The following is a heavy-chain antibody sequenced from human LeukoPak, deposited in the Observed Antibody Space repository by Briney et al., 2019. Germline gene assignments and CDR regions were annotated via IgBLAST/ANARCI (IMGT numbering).Heavy chain of an antibody. CDR1: GGSFSGYY. D-gene: IGHD1-26*01. J-gene: IGHJ4*02. Sequence: SETLSLTCAVYGGSFSGYYWSWIRQHPGKGLEWIGYIYYSGSTYYNPSLKSRVTISVDTSKNQFSLKLSSVTAADTAVYYCARVRGGGSYDFDYWGQGTLVTVSS. CDR3: ARVRGGGSYDFDY. CDR2: IYYSGST. V-gene: IGHV4-31*11.